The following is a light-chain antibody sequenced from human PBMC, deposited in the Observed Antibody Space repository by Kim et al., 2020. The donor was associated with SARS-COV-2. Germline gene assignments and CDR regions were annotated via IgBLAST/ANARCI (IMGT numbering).Light chain of an antibody. J-gene: IGKJ2*01. CDR2: DAS. Sequence: SASVRDRVSITCQASQDISNHLSWYQQEPGKAPKLLIYDASNLEAGVPSRFSGSGSGTDFTFTISSLQPEDVATYYCQHYDTLPYTFGQGTKLEIK. CDR3: QHYDTLPYT. V-gene: IGKV1-33*01. CDR1: QDISNH.